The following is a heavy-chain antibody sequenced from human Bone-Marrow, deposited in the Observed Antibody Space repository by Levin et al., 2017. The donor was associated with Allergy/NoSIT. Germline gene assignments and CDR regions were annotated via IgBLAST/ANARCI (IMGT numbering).Heavy chain of an antibody. Sequence: SETLSLTCNVSGGSLSGYYWNWIRQPPGKGLDWIGHIYSSGSIKYNPSLKSRLSISLDTSKNQFSLKLRFVTAADTAVYFCARHEASLISYYGLDVWGQGTTVTVSS. CDR1: GGSLSGYY. CDR2: IYSSGSI. CDR3: ARHEASLISYYGLDV. V-gene: IGHV4-59*08. D-gene: IGHD3/OR15-3a*01. J-gene: IGHJ6*02.